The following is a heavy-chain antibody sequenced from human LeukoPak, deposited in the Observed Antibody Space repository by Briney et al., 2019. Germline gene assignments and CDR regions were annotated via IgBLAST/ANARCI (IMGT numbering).Heavy chain of an antibody. CDR2: FDPEDSET. D-gene: IGHD3-22*01. J-gene: IGHJ4*02. V-gene: IGHV1-24*01. Sequence: ASVKVSCKASGYTFTGYYMHWVRQAPGKGLEWMGGFDPEDSETIYAQKFQGRVTMTEDTSTDTAYMELSSLRSEDTAVYYCATLGYYDSSGYYWGYYFDYWGQGTLVTVSS. CDR1: GYTFTGYY. CDR3: ATLGYYDSSGYYWGYYFDY.